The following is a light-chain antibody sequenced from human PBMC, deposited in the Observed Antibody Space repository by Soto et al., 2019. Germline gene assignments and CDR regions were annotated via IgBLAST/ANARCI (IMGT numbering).Light chain of an antibody. CDR2: AAS. Sequence: AIQMTQSPSSLSASVGDRVTITCRASQGIRNDLGWYQQKPGKAPKLLIYAASSLQSGVPSRFSGSGFGTDFTLTISSLQPGDFATYYCLQDYNYPYTFGQGTKLEIK. J-gene: IGKJ2*01. V-gene: IGKV1-6*01. CDR3: LQDYNYPYT. CDR1: QGIRND.